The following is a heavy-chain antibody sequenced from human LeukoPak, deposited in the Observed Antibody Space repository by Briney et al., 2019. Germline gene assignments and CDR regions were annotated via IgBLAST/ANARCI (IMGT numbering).Heavy chain of an antibody. J-gene: IGHJ4*02. CDR2: IYYSGST. Sequence: SETLSLTCTVSGGSISSSSYYWGWIRQPPGKGLEWIGSIYYSGSTYYNPSLKSRVTISVDTSKNQFSLKLSSVTAADTAVYYCARHVYFSLFTDYWGQGTLVTVSS. CDR3: ARHVYFSLFTDY. CDR1: GGSISSSSYY. V-gene: IGHV4-39*01. D-gene: IGHD3-3*01.